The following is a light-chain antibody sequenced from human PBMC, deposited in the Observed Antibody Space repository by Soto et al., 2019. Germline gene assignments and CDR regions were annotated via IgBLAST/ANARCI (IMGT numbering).Light chain of an antibody. J-gene: IGKJ4*01. CDR1: HDVSSW. V-gene: IGKV1-12*01. Sequence: DIQLTQSPSSVSASVGDRVTITCRANHDVSSWLAWYQQKPGKAPKLLIYTASTLQSGVPSRFSGSGYGTEFTLTVSSLQPEDFATYYCQQSNTFVTFGGGTKVDIK. CDR2: TAS. CDR3: QQSNTFVT.